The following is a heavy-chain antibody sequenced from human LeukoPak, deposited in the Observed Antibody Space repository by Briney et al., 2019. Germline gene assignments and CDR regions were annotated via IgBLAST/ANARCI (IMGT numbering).Heavy chain of an antibody. CDR3: AKDSAGLVADLDY. D-gene: IGHD5-12*01. CDR1: GFTFSSYG. CDR2: ISYDGSNK. J-gene: IGHJ4*02. V-gene: IGHV3-30*18. Sequence: GGPLRLSCAASGFTFSSYGMHWVRQAPGKGLEWVAVISYDGSNKYYADSVKGRFTISRDNSKNTLYLQMNSLRAEDTALYYCAKDSAGLVADLDYWGQGTLVTVSS.